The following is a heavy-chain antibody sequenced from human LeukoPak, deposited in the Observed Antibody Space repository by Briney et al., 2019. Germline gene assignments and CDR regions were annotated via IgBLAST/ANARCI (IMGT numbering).Heavy chain of an antibody. V-gene: IGHV4-31*03. CDR1: GGPISSGGYY. D-gene: IGHD2-21*01. J-gene: IGHJ6*02. CDR3: VGEDYYYGMDV. Sequence: PSQTLSLTCTVSGGPISSGGYYWSWIRQHPGKGLEWIGYIYYSGSTYYNPSLKSRVTISVDTSKNQFSLKLSSVTAADTAVYYCVGEDYYYGMDVWGQGTTVTVSS. CDR2: IYYSGST.